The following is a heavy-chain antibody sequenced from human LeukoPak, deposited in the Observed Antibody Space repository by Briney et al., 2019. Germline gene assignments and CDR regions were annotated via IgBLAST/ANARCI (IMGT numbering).Heavy chain of an antibody. V-gene: IGHV4-30-2*01. CDR1: GGSISSGGFY. Sequence: PSETLSLTCIVSGGSISSGGFYWNWIRQPPGEGLEWLGYIYHSGSTYYNPSLKSRVTISVDRSKNQFSLKLTSVTAADTAVYYCARAPDYWGQGTLVTVSS. CDR2: IYHSGST. J-gene: IGHJ4*02. CDR3: ARAPDY.